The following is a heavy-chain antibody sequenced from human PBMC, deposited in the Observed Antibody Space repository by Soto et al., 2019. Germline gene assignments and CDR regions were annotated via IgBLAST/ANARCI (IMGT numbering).Heavy chain of an antibody. Sequence: QVQLQESGPGLVKPSQTLSLTCTVSGGSISSGGYYWSWIRQHPGKGLEWIGYIYYSGSTYYNPSLKSRVTISVDTSKNQFSLKLSSVTAADTAVYYCARDVTTVTRNHLGMDVWGQGTTVTVSS. J-gene: IGHJ6*02. CDR1: GGSISSGGYY. CDR3: ARDVTTVTRNHLGMDV. CDR2: IYYSGST. D-gene: IGHD4-17*01. V-gene: IGHV4-31*03.